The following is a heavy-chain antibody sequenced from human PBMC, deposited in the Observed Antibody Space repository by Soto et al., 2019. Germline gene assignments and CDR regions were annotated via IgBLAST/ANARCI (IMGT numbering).Heavy chain of an antibody. Sequence: PGVSLRLSCAASGFTFSSYGMHWVRQAPGKGLEWVAVISYDGTNKYYVDSVKGRFTVSRDNSKNTLFLQMNSLRPEDTALYYCAKEVSKSIRFSESWFDPWGQGTLVTVSS. CDR3: AKEVSKSIRFSESWFDP. CDR2: ISYDGTNK. CDR1: GFTFSSYG. J-gene: IGHJ5*02. V-gene: IGHV3-30*18. D-gene: IGHD3-3*01.